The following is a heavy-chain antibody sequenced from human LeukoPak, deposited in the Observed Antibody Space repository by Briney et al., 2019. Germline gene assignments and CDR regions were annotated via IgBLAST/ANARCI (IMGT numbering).Heavy chain of an antibody. V-gene: IGHV4-34*01. CDR1: GGSFSGYY. CDR3: ANNYYDSSGYYFST. CDR2: INHSGST. D-gene: IGHD3-22*01. Sequence: KPSETLSLTCAVYGGSFSGYYWSWLRQPPGKGLEWSGEINHSGSTNYNPSLKSRVTISVDTSKNQFSLKLSSVTAADTAVYYCANNYYDSSGYYFSTWGQGTLVTVSS. J-gene: IGHJ5*02.